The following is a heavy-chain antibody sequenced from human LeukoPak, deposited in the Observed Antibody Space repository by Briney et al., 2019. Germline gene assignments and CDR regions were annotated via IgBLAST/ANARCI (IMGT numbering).Heavy chain of an antibody. CDR2: VNESGST. CDR1: GGSLGGYY. J-gene: IGHJ4*02. V-gene: IGHV4-34*01. D-gene: IGHD6-6*01. Sequence: PSETLSLTCALYGGSLGGYYWNWIRQPPGKGLEWIGEVNESGSTNYKPSLKSRVTISIDKSKSQFSLRLTSVTAADTAVYFCARNSAYSTSSGTNLWGQGTLVTVSS. CDR3: ARNSAYSTSSGTNL.